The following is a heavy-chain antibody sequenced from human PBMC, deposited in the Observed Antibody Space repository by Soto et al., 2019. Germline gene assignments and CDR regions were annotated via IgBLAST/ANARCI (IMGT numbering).Heavy chain of an antibody. CDR1: GFTFSIYW. D-gene: IGHD2-15*01. CDR3: ARVVVALQYNWFDP. Sequence: EGQLVESEGGLVQPGGSLRLSCAASGFTFSIYWMTWVRQAPGKGLEWVANIKQDGSEKYYVDSVKGRFTISRDNAKNSLYLQMNSLRAEDTAVYYCARVVVALQYNWFDPWGQGTLVTVSS. CDR2: IKQDGSEK. J-gene: IGHJ5*02. V-gene: IGHV3-7*04.